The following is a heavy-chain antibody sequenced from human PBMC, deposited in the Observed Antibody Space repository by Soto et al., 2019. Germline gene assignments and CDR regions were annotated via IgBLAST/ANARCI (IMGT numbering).Heavy chain of an antibody. D-gene: IGHD3-3*01. CDR3: AKVPPPDYDFWSGYYFDY. J-gene: IGHJ4*02. CDR1: GFTFSSYG. CDR2: ISYDGSNK. Sequence: GGSLRLSCAASGFTFSSYGMHWVRQAPGKGLEWVAVISYDGSNKYYADSVKGRFTISRDNSKNTLYLQMNSLRAEDTAVYYCAKVPPPDYDFWSGYYFDYWGQGTLVTVSS. V-gene: IGHV3-30*18.